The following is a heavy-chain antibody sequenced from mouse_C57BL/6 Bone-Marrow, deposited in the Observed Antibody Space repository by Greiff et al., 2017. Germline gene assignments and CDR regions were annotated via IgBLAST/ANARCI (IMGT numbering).Heavy chain of an antibody. CDR2: IYPRSGNT. J-gene: IGHJ3*01. CDR3: ASRGYSNYGEWWAY. Sequence: QVQLQQSGAELARPGASVKLSCKASGYTFTSYGISWVKQRTGQGLEWIGEIYPRSGNTYYNEKFKGKATLTADKSSSTAYMELRSLTSEDSAVYFCASRGYSNYGEWWAYWGQGTLVTVSA. CDR1: GYTFTSYG. D-gene: IGHD2-5*01. V-gene: IGHV1-81*01.